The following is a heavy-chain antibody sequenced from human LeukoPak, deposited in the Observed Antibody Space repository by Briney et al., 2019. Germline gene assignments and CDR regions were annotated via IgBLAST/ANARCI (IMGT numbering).Heavy chain of an antibody. CDR3: ARGPYSYDSSGAFDI. CDR2: ISSSGST. D-gene: IGHD3-22*01. CDR1: GDSISSGDHY. Sequence: PSETLSLTCTVSGDSISSGDHYWSWIRQPAGKGLEWIGRISSSGSTNYHPSLKSRVTISVDTSKNQFSLKLSSVTAADTAVYFCARGPYSYDSSGAFDIWGQGTMVTVSS. J-gene: IGHJ3*02. V-gene: IGHV4-61*02.